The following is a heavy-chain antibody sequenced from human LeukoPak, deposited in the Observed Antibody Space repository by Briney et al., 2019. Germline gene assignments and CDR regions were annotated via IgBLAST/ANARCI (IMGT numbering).Heavy chain of an antibody. D-gene: IGHD3-10*01. CDR1: GYTFIGYY. V-gene: IGHV3-30-3*01. CDR3: ARDPEYYGSVTYLDY. Sequence: SCKASGYTFIGYYIHWVRQAPGKGLEWVAVISYDGSHKYYVDSVKGRFTVSRDDSKNTLYLQTNSLRAEDTAVYYCARDPEYYGSVTYLDYWGQGTLVTVSS. CDR2: ISYDGSHK. J-gene: IGHJ4*02.